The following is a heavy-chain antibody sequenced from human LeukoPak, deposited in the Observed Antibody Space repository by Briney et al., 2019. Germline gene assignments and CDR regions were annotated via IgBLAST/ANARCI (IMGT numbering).Heavy chain of an antibody. Sequence: SETLSLTCTVSGGSISSSSYYWGWIRQPPGKGLEWNGSIYYSGSTYYNPSLKSRVTISVDTSKNQFSLKLSSVTAADTAVYYCARLSSSWYNWFDPWGQGTLVTVSS. CDR1: GGSISSSSYY. V-gene: IGHV4-39*01. J-gene: IGHJ5*02. CDR2: IYYSGST. CDR3: ARLSSSWYNWFDP. D-gene: IGHD6-13*01.